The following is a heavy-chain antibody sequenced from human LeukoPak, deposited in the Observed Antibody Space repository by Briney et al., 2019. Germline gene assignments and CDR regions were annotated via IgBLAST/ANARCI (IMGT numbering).Heavy chain of an antibody. CDR3: ARGPPPDFDY. Sequence: SETLSLTCTVSGYSISSGYYWGWIRQPPGKGLEWIGSIYHSGSTYYNPSLKSRVTISVDTSKNQFSLKLSSVTAADTAVYYCARGPPPDFDYWGRGTLVTVSS. V-gene: IGHV4-38-2*02. CDR2: IYHSGST. CDR1: GYSISSGYY. J-gene: IGHJ4*02.